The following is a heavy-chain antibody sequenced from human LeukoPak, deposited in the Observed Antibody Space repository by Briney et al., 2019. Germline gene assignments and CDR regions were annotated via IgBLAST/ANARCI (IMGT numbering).Heavy chain of an antibody. Sequence: GGSLRLSCAVSGFTFSSYAMSWVRQAPGKGLEWVSLIGGSGGGAYYADSMKGRFTILRDNPKNTLYLQMNSLRAEDTAVYYCAASRSGYYFDFDYWGQGTLVTVSS. V-gene: IGHV3-23*01. J-gene: IGHJ4*02. CDR3: AASRSGYYFDFDY. CDR2: IGGSGGGA. D-gene: IGHD3-22*01. CDR1: GFTFSSYA.